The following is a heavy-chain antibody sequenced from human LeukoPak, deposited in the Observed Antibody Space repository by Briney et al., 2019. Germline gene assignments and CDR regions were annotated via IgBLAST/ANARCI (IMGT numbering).Heavy chain of an antibody. CDR1: GFTFSGSA. V-gene: IGHV3-73*01. Sequence: GGSLRLSCAASGFTFSGSAMHWVRQASGKGLEWVGRIRSKANSYATAYAASVKGRFTISRDDSKNTAYLQMNSLKTEDTAVYCCTRLTERYNWNDYYYYGMDVWGKGTTVTVSS. CDR3: TRLTERYNWNDYYYYGMDV. D-gene: IGHD1-1*01. CDR2: IRSKANSYAT. J-gene: IGHJ6*04.